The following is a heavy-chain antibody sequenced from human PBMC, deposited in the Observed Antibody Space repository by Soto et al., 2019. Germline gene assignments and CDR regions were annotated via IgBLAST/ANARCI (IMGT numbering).Heavy chain of an antibody. CDR2: ISHDGSTT. J-gene: IGHJ4*02. V-gene: IGHV3-74*01. D-gene: IGHD3-3*01. CDR1: GVTFSTYW. CDR3: ARDLDWVLYDY. Sequence: GGSLRLSCAASGVTFSTYWMHWVRQAPGKGLVWVSRISHDGSTTSYADSVKGRFTISRDNSKNTLYLQMNSLRDEDTAVYYCARDLDWVLYDYWGQGTPVTVSS.